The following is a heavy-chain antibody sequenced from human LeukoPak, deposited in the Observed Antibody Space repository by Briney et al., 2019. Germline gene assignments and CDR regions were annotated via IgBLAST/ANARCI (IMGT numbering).Heavy chain of an antibody. CDR1: GYTFTGYY. D-gene: IGHD5-24*01. V-gene: IGHV1-2*02. J-gene: IGHJ4*02. CDR3: GRGGREGYILVDY. CDR2: INPNSGGT. Sequence: ASVKVSCKASGYTFTGYYMHWVRQAPGQGLEWMGWINPNSGGTNYAQTFQGRVTMTRDTSISTAYMELSRLRSDDTAVYYCGRGGREGYILVDYWGQGTLVTVSS.